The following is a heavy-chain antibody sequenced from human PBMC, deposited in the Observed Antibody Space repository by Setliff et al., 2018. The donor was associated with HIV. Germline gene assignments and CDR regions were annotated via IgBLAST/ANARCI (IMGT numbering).Heavy chain of an antibody. CDR1: GYTFTDYY. D-gene: IGHD2-8*01. CDR2: ISAYNGNT. J-gene: IGHJ6*03. V-gene: IGHV1-18*04. Sequence: ASVKVSCKTSGYTFTDYYIHWVRQAPGQGLEWMGWISAYNGNTNYAQKLQGRVTMTTDTSTSTAYMELRSLRSDDTAVYYCVRLTADRTNYYYYMDVWGKGTTVTVSS. CDR3: VRLTADRTNYYYYMDV.